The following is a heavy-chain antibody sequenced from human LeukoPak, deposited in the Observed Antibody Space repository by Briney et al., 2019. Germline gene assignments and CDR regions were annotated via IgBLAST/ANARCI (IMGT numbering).Heavy chain of an antibody. CDR1: GFTFSDYY. D-gene: IGHD2-2*01. CDR3: ARDLGYCSSTSWPFDY. Sequence: GGSLRLSCGASGFTFSDYYMSWIRQATGKGVEWVSYISSSGSTIYYADYVKGRFTISRDNAKNLLYLQMNSLRAEDTAVYYCARDLGYCSSTSWPFDYWGQGTLVTVSS. CDR2: ISSSGSTI. J-gene: IGHJ4*02. V-gene: IGHV3-11*04.